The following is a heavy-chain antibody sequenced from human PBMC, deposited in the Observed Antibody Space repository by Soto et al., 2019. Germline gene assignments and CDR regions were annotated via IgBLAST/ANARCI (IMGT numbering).Heavy chain of an antibody. Sequence: QVQLQESGPGLVKPSETLSLTCTVSGGSISSYYWCWIRQPPGEGLEWIGYIYYSGSTNCNPSLKSRVTISVDTSKTQFSLKLSSVTAADTAVYYCARAYGVGAGDYWGQGTLVTVSS. CDR3: ARAYGVGAGDY. D-gene: IGHD4-17*01. V-gene: IGHV4-59*01. CDR2: IYYSGST. J-gene: IGHJ4*02. CDR1: GGSISSYY.